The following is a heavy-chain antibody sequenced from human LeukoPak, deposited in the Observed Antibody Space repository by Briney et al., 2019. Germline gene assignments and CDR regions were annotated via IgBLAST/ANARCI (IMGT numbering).Heavy chain of an antibody. V-gene: IGHV1-2*02. J-gene: IGHJ4*02. Sequence: GASVKVSCKASGYTFTGYYMHWVRQAPGQGLEWMGWINPNSGGTNYAQKFQGRVTMTRDTSISTAYMELSRLRSDDTAVYYCARGPWDYYGSGSYYPLDYWGQGTLVTVSS. CDR3: ARGPWDYYGSGSYYPLDY. CDR2: INPNSGGT. D-gene: IGHD3-10*01. CDR1: GYTFTGYY.